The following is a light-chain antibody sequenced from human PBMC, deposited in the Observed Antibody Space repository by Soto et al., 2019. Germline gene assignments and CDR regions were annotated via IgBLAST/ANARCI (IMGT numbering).Light chain of an antibody. CDR3: GTWDSSLSAHYV. J-gene: IGLJ1*01. V-gene: IGLV1-51*01. Sequence: SIVTQPPSVSAAPGQEVTISCSGSSSNIGNNYVSWYQQLPGTAPKLLIYDNNKRPSGIPDRFSGSKSGTSATLGITGLQTGDEADYYCGTWDSSLSAHYVFGTGTKVTV. CDR1: SSNIGNNY. CDR2: DNN.